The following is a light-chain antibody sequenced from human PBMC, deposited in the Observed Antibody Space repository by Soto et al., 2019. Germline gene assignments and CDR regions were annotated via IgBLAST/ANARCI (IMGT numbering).Light chain of an antibody. CDR2: KAS. Sequence: DIQMTQSPSTLSASVGDRVTITCRASQGISSWLAWSQQKPGKAPKLLIYKASNLEGGVPSRFSGSGSGTEFTLTISSLQPDDFATYYCQQYNSYPWTFGQGTKVEIK. CDR1: QGISSW. V-gene: IGKV1-5*03. CDR3: QQYNSYPWT. J-gene: IGKJ1*01.